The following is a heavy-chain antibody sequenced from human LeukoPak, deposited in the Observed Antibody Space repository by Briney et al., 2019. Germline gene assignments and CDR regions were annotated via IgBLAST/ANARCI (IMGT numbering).Heavy chain of an antibody. CDR3: ARGGGGSCHDY. CDR1: GFTFSSYA. CDR2: ISSSSSYI. Sequence: GGSLRLSCSASGFTFSSYAMHWVRQAPGKGLEWVSSISSSSSYIYYADSVKGRFTISRDNAKNSLYLQMNSLRAEDTAVYYCARGGGGSCHDYWGQGTLVTVSS. J-gene: IGHJ4*02. D-gene: IGHD2-15*01. V-gene: IGHV3-21*01.